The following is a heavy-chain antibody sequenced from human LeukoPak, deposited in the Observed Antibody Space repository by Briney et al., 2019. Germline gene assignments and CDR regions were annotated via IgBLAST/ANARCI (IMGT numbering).Heavy chain of an antibody. CDR1: GFTFSSYA. D-gene: IGHD5-12*01. Sequence: PGGSLRLSCAASGFTFSSYAMSGVRQAPGKGLEWVSAISGSGGSTYYADSVKGRFTISRDNSKNTLYLQMNSLRAEDTAVYYCAKDKFPLDTVATTLFDYWGQGTLVTVSS. CDR2: ISGSGGST. CDR3: AKDKFPLDTVATTLFDY. V-gene: IGHV3-23*01. J-gene: IGHJ4*02.